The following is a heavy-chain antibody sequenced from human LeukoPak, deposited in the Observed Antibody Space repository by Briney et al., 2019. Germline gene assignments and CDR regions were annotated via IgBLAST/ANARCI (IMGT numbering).Heavy chain of an antibody. J-gene: IGHJ4*02. CDR2: IRGDGSMT. CDR1: EFTFSAYW. CDR3: ARAGSISWYDY. V-gene: IGHV3-74*01. D-gene: IGHD6-13*01. Sequence: GGSLRLSCAASEFTFSAYWMHWVRQAPGKGLVWVSRIRGDGSMTNYADSVKGRFTISRDNAKNTLYLQMNSLRAEDTAIYYCARAGSISWYDYWGQGTLVTVSS.